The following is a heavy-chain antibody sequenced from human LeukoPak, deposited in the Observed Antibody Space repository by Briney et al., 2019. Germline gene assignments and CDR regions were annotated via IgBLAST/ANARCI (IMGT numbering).Heavy chain of an antibody. CDR2: IIPILGIA. D-gene: IGHD3-22*01. CDR3: ASPILLYDSSEYYFDY. Sequence: ASVKVSCKASGGTFSSCAISWVRQAPGQGLEWMGRIIPILGIANYAQKFQGRVTITADKSTSTAYMELSSLRSEDTAVYYCASPILLYDSSEYYFDYWGQGTLVTVSS. V-gene: IGHV1-69*04. J-gene: IGHJ4*02. CDR1: GGTFSSCA.